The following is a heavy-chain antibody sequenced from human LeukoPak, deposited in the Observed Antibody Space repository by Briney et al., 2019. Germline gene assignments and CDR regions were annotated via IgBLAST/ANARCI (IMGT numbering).Heavy chain of an antibody. CDR1: GFTFSSYS. CDR2: ISSSSSYI. V-gene: IGHV3-21*01. Sequence: GSLRLSCAASGFTFSSYSMNWVRQAPGKGLEWVSSISSSSSYIYYADSVKGRFTISRDNAKNSLYLQMNSLRAEDTAVYYCARDPITFGGVRLYYMDVWGKGTTVTVSS. J-gene: IGHJ6*03. D-gene: IGHD3-16*01. CDR3: ARDPITFGGVRLYYMDV.